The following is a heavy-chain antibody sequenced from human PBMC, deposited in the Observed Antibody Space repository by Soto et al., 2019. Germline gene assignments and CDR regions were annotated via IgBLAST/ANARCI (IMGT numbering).Heavy chain of an antibody. D-gene: IGHD3-22*01. Sequence: LRLSCATAGFAFYNFAMHWVRQAPGKGLEWVSGISWNSGTTGYADSVKGRFTISRDNAQSSLYLQMNFLRAEDTALYYCAKSPSYYDSSGYSHFDYWGQGTLVTVSS. CDR1: GFAFYNFA. CDR2: ISWNSGTT. V-gene: IGHV3-9*01. CDR3: AKSPSYYDSSGYSHFDY. J-gene: IGHJ4*01.